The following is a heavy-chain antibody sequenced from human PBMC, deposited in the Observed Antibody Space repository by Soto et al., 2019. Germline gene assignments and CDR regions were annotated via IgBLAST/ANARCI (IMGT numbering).Heavy chain of an antibody. CDR2: IYYSGST. J-gene: IGHJ6*02. CDR1: GGSIRSGGYY. D-gene: IGHD2-21*01. Sequence: QVQLQESGPGLVKPSQTLSLTCTVSGGSIRSGGYYWSWIRQHPGKGLEWIGYIYYSGSTYYNPSLKSRVSISVDTSKNQFSLKLSSVTAADTAVYYCARVCGGDYHHGMDVWGQGTTVTVSS. CDR3: ARVCGGDYHHGMDV. V-gene: IGHV4-31*03.